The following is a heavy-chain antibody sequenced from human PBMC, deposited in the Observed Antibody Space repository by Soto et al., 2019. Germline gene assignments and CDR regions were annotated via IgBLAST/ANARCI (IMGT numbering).Heavy chain of an antibody. J-gene: IGHJ6*03. CDR3: ARTRDGSGSWYYYYMDV. CDR1: GFTFSSYA. CDR2: ISSNGGST. V-gene: IGHV3-64*01. Sequence: PGGSLRLSCAASGFTFSSYAMHWVRQAPGKGLEYVSAISSNGGSTYYANSVKGRFTISRDNSKNTLYLQMGSLRAEDMAVYYCARTRDGSGSWYYYYMDVWGKGTTVTVSS. D-gene: IGHD3-10*01.